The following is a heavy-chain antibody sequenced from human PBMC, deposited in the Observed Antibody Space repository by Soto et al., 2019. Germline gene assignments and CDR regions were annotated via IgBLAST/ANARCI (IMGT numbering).Heavy chain of an antibody. V-gene: IGHV1-58*01. CDR2: IVVGSGNT. CDR3: APGSSYYDFWSGDYYFDY. CDR1: GFTFTSSA. D-gene: IGHD3-3*01. Sequence: SVEVSCKXSGFTFTSSAVQWVRQARGQRLEWIGWIVVGSGNTNYAQKFQERVTITRDMSTSTAYMELSSLRSEDTAVYYCAPGSSYYDFWSGDYYFDYWGQGTLVTVSS. J-gene: IGHJ4*02.